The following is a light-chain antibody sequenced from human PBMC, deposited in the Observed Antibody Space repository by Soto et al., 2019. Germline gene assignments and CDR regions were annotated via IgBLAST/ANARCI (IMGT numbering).Light chain of an antibody. V-gene: IGLV2-11*01. J-gene: IGLJ2*01. CDR2: DVN. CDR1: SSDVGHYNF. CDR3: SSYAGGYPVL. Sequence: QSALTQPRSVSGSPGQSVTISCTGISSDVGHYNFVSWYQKYPGKAPKLVLYDVNKRPSGVPGRFSGSKSGNTASLTVSGLQSDDEADYYCSSYAGGYPVLFGGGTKLTAL.